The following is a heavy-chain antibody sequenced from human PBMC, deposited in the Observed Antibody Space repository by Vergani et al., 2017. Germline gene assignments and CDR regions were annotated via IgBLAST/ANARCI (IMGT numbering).Heavy chain of an antibody. CDR2: IYSGGST. CDR1: GFTVSSNY. J-gene: IGHJ4*02. CDR3: ARSTVTAIPHYFDY. Sequence: EVQLVESGGGLVQPGGSLRLSCAASGFTVSSNYMSWVRQAPGKGLEWVSVIYSGGSTYYADSVKGRFTISRHNSKNTLYLQMNSLRAEDTAVYYCARSTVTAIPHYFDYWGQGTLVTVSS. D-gene: IGHD2-21*02. V-gene: IGHV3-53*04.